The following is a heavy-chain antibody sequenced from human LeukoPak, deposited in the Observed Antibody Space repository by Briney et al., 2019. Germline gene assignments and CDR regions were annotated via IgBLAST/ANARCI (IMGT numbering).Heavy chain of an antibody. Sequence: ASVKVSCKASGYTFTSYGISWVRQAPGQGLEWMGWISAYNGNTNYAQKLQGRVTMTTDTSTSTAYMELRSLRSDDTAVYYCAKDDPPLHQSYYYMDVWGKGTTVTVSS. CDR1: GYTFTSYG. V-gene: IGHV1-18*01. CDR2: ISAYNGNT. CDR3: AKDDPPLHQSYYYMDV. J-gene: IGHJ6*03.